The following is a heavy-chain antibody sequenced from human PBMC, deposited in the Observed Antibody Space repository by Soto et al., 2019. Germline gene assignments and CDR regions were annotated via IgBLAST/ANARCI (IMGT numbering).Heavy chain of an antibody. CDR3: AIRNSGSYYFDY. J-gene: IGHJ4*02. CDR1: GGSISSSSYY. CDR2: IYYSGST. Sequence: QLQLQESGPGLVKPSETLSLTCTVSGGSISSSSYYWGWIRQPPGKGLEWIGTIYYSGSTYYNPSLKSRVTISVDTSKNQFSLKLSSVTAADTAVYYCAIRNSGSYYFDYWGQGTLVTVSS. D-gene: IGHD1-26*01. V-gene: IGHV4-39*01.